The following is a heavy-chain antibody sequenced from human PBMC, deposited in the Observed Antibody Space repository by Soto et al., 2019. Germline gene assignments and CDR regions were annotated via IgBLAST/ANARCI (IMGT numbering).Heavy chain of an antibody. V-gene: IGHV1-69*13. Sequence: SVKVSCKASGGTFSSYAISWVRQAPGQGLEWMGGIIPVFGTANYAQKFQGRVTITADESTGTAYMELSSLRSEDTAVYYCARDLNQLYRAFDIWGQGTMVTVSS. CDR3: ARDLNQLYRAFDI. CDR1: GGTFSSYA. D-gene: IGHD2-2*02. CDR2: IIPVFGTA. J-gene: IGHJ3*02.